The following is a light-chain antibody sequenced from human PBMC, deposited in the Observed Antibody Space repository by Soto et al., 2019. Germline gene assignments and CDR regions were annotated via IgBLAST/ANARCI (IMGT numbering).Light chain of an antibody. CDR3: CSYAGSYTLYV. CDR2: DVS. Sequence: QSALTQPRSVSGSPGQSVTISCTGTSSDVGGYNYVSWYQQHPGKAPKLMIYDVSKRPSGVPDRFSGSKSGNTASLTIYGLQDEDEADYYCCSYAGSYTLYVFGTGTKLTVL. V-gene: IGLV2-11*01. CDR1: SSDVGGYNY. J-gene: IGLJ1*01.